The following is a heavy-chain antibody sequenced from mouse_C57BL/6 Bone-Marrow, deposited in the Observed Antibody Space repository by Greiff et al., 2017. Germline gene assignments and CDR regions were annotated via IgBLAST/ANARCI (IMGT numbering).Heavy chain of an antibody. D-gene: IGHD1-1*01. CDR3: AMGSSYPYGYFDV. V-gene: IGHV1-39*01. CDR1: GYSFTDYN. Sequence: EVQLQQSGPELVKPGASVKISCKASGYSFTDYNMNWVKQSNGKSLEWIGVINPNYGTPSYNQKFKGKATLTVDQSSSTAYMQLNSLTSEDSAVDYWAMGSSYPYGYFDVWGTGTTVTVSS. CDR2: INPNYGTP. J-gene: IGHJ1*03.